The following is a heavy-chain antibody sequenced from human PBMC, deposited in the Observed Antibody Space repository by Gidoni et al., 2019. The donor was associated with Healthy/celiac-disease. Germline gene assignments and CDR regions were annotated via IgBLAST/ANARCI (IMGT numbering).Heavy chain of an antibody. CDR3: ARVLGVGSTIDY. J-gene: IGHJ4*02. Sequence: QVQLVQSGAEGKKPGAAVKVSCKAAGYTFTSYAMHWVRQAPGQRLEWMGWINAGNGNTKYSQKFQGRVTITRDTSASTAYMELSSLRSEDTAVYYCARVLGVGSTIDYWGQGTLVTVSS. V-gene: IGHV1-3*01. CDR1: GYTFTSYA. CDR2: INAGNGNT. D-gene: IGHD2-8*01.